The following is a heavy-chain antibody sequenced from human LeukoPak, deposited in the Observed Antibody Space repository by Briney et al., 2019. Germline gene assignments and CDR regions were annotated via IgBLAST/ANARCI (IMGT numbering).Heavy chain of an antibody. CDR1: GFTFSSYA. D-gene: IGHD2-15*01. CDR3: AKGIEVGRYAPTDP. V-gene: IGHV3-23*01. Sequence: PGGSLRLSCAASGFTFSSYAMTWVRQAPGEGLEWVSAISGSGGTTYYADSVKGRFTISRDNSKNTLYLQMNSLRAEDMAVYYCAKGIEVGRYAPTDPWGQGTLVIVSS. CDR2: ISGSGGTT. J-gene: IGHJ5*02.